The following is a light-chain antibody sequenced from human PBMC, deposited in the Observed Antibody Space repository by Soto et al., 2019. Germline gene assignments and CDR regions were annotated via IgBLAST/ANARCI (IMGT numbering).Light chain of an antibody. J-gene: IGKJ1*01. CDR1: ESPSSSY. Sequence: EFVLTQSPGTLSLSPGERATLSCRASESPSSSYFAWYQQKPGQAPRLLIYGVSSRATGIPDRLSGSGSGTDFTLTISRLEPEDFAVYFCQHYGTSPLSFGQGTKVEIK. CDR2: GVS. V-gene: IGKV3-20*01. CDR3: QHYGTSPLS.